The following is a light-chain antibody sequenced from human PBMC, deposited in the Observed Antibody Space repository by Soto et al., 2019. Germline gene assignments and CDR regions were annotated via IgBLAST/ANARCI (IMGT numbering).Light chain of an antibody. CDR2: LGS. Sequence: DIVMTQSPLSLPVTPGEPASISCRSSQSLLHSNGYNYLDWYLQKPGQSPQLLIYLGSNRSSGVPDRFSGSGAGTDFTLKIRRVEAEDVGVYYCMQCLQTPPTFGQGTNLDI. J-gene: IGKJ2*01. CDR3: MQCLQTPPT. V-gene: IGKV2-28*01. CDR1: QSLLHSNGYNY.